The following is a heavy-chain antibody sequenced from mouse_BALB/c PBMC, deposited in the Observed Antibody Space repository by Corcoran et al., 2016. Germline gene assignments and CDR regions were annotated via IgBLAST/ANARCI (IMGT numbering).Heavy chain of an antibody. Sequence: EVQLQQSGPELVKPGASVKISCKASGYSFTGYYMHWVKQSHVKSLEWIGRINPYNGATSYNQNFKDKASLTVDKSSSTAYMELHSLSSEDSVGYYWARVEGNYVFAYWCQGPLVTLSA. V-gene: IGHV1-26*01. CDR3: ARVEGNYVFAY. J-gene: IGHJ3*01. CDR2: INPYNGAT. D-gene: IGHD2-1*01. CDR1: GYSFTGYY.